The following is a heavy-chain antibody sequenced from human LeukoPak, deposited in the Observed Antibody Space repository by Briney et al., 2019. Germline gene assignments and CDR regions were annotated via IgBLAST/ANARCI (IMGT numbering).Heavy chain of an antibody. CDR2: ISYDGSNK. V-gene: IGHV3-30*01. CDR1: GFTCSSYA. Sequence: GRSLRLSCAASGFTCSSYAMHWVRQAPGKGLEWVAVISYDGSNKYCADSVKGRFTISRDNSKNTLYLQMNSLRAEDTAVYYCARASYDSSGGAFDIWGQGTMVTVSS. D-gene: IGHD3-22*01. J-gene: IGHJ3*02. CDR3: ARASYDSSGGAFDI.